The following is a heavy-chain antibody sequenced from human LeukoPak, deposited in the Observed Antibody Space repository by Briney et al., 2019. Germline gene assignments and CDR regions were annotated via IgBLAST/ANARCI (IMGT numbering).Heavy chain of an antibody. J-gene: IGHJ6*03. CDR3: AKYCPKVEPPDYMDV. CDR2: ISGTGGRT. Sequence: PGGSLRLSCAASGFTFSSQAMSWVRQAPGKGLECVSGISGTGGRTYYADSVKGRFTISRDNSKNTLYLQMNSLRVEDTAVYYCAKYCPKVEPPDYMDVWGKGTTVTVS. V-gene: IGHV3-23*01. D-gene: IGHD1-26*01. CDR1: GFTFSSQA.